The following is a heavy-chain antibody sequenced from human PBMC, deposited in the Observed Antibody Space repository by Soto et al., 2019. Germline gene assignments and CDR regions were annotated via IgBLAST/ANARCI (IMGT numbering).Heavy chain of an antibody. J-gene: IGHJ4*02. Sequence: EVQLLESGGDLVQPGGSLRLSCVASGFSFDNYAMSWVRQAPGKGLEWVSAIKSDGSSTYYAASVKDRFIISRDNSKNTLYLQLNSLRAEDTAVYYCAQLGLMTFSHKHYFNHCGRVTLVTVSS. V-gene: IGHV3-23*01. CDR1: GFSFDNYA. CDR2: IKSDGSST. CDR3: AQLGLMTFSHKHYFNH. D-gene: IGHD3-16*01.